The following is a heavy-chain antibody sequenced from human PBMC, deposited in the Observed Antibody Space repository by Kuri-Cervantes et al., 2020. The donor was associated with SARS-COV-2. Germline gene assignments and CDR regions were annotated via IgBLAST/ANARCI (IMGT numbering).Heavy chain of an antibody. J-gene: IGHJ3*02. Sequence: GESLKISCAASGFTFSSYWMSWVRQAPGKGLEWVANIKQDGSEKYYVDSVKGRFTISRDNAKNSLYLQMNSLRAEDTAVCYCAREGVDIVGAPHDAFDIWGQGTMVTVSS. CDR2: IKQDGSEK. V-gene: IGHV3-7*01. CDR3: AREGVDIVGAPHDAFDI. D-gene: IGHD1-26*01. CDR1: GFTFSSYW.